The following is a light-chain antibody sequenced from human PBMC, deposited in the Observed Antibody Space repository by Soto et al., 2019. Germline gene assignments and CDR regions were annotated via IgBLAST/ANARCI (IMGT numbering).Light chain of an antibody. CDR3: QQYYNNPVT. Sequence: DIVMTQSPDSLAVSPGERATIICKSSQSVLYRSNNKNYLAWHQQKPGKPPELIISWASTRESGVPDRFSGSGSGTDFTLTISSLQAEDVAVYYCQQYYNNPVTFGGGTKVEIK. J-gene: IGKJ4*01. CDR2: WAS. CDR1: QSVLYRSNNKNY. V-gene: IGKV4-1*01.